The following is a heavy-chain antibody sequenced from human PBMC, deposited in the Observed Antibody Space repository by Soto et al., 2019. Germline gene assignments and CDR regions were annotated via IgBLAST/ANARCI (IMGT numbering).Heavy chain of an antibody. CDR1: GVSVSGYY. Sequence: SETLSLTCTVSGVSVSGYYWNWIRQPPGKGLQWIGYIFRDGTTNYNPSLKSRLTMSVDVSKNQFSLNLTSVTAAGTAVYYCARLPGGGDAYNYLDYWGQGTLVTVSS. D-gene: IGHD1-1*01. J-gene: IGHJ4*02. V-gene: IGHV4-59*02. CDR3: ARLPGGGDAYNYLDY. CDR2: IFRDGTT.